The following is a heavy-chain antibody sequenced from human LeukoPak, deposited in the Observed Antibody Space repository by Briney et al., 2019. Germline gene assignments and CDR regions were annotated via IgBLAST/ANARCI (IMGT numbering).Heavy chain of an antibody. V-gene: IGHV1-2*02. D-gene: IGHD6-13*01. CDR1: GYTFTGYY. Sequence: SVKVSCKASGYTFTGYYMHWVRQAPGQGLEWMGWINPNSGGTNYAQKFQGRVTMTRDTSISTAYMELSRLRSDDTAVYYCARVSPESYSSSWYFDYWGQGTLVTVSS. CDR2: INPNSGGT. CDR3: ARVSPESYSSSWYFDY. J-gene: IGHJ4*02.